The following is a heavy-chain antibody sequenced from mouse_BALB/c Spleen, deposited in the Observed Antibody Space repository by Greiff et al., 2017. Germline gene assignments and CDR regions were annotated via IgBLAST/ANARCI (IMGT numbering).Heavy chain of an antibody. CDR2: INPSSGYT. V-gene: IGHV1-4*02. CDR1: GYTFTSYT. J-gene: IGHJ4*01. Sequence: QVQLKQSAAELARPGASVKMSCKASGYTFTSYTMHWVKQRPGQGLEWIGYINPSSGYTEYNQKFKDKTTLTADKSSSTAYMQLSSLTSEDSAVYYCARDGIYDGYYRYAMDYWGQGTSGTVSS. CDR3: ARDGIYDGYYRYAMDY. D-gene: IGHD2-3*01.